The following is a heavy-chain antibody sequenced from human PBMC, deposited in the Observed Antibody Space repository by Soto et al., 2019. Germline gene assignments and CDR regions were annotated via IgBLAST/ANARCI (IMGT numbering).Heavy chain of an antibody. CDR2: TDDTGST. CDR1: GGSSNSAGYC. CDR3: ARGVLEWLLRDSYYYYMDV. Sequence: SETLSLTCTVSGGSSNSAGYCWSWIRQHQGKGLEWIGYTDDTGSTNYNPSLKSRVTISVDMSKNQYSLKLSSVTAADTAVYYCARGVLEWLLRDSYYYYMDVWGKGTTVTAP. J-gene: IGHJ6*03. D-gene: IGHD3-3*01. V-gene: IGHV4-61*08.